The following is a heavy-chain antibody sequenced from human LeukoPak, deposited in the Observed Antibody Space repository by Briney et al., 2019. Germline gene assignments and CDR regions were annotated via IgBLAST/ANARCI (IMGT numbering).Heavy chain of an antibody. D-gene: IGHD3-22*01. CDR3: ARAGVWDYSDSSGYHNAAFDI. CDR2: ISAYNGNT. CDR1: GHTFTNYG. J-gene: IGHJ3*02. Sequence: ASVKVSCKASGHTFTNYGITWVRQAPGQGLEWMGWISAYNGNTNYAQKLQGRVTMTTDTSTSTAYMELRSLRSDDTAVYYCARAGVWDYSDSSGYHNAAFDIWGQGTMVTVSS. V-gene: IGHV1-18*01.